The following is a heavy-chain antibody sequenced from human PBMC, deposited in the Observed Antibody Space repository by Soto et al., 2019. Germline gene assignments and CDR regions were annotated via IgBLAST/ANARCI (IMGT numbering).Heavy chain of an antibody. D-gene: IGHD3-3*01. V-gene: IGHV3-30*04. Sequence: GGYLRLSCEASGFTFSSYAMHWVRQAPGKGLEWVGVISYDGRNKYYADSVKGRFTISRATSNNALYLQMNSLRAEDTAVYYCAREGLRFLDWADGRYYCYGIDVWGQGTTVTV. J-gene: IGHJ6*02. CDR1: GFTFSSYA. CDR3: AREGLRFLDWADGRYYCYGIDV. CDR2: ISYDGRNK.